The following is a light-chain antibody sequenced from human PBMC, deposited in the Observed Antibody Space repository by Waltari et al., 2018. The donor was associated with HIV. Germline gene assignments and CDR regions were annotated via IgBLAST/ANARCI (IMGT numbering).Light chain of an antibody. Sequence: QSALTQPPTASGSPGQSVTIFCTGTSSDVGGYNYPSWYQQPPDEAPKLIIFEGNRPPAGVPDCFSGSKSGNTASLTVSGLQAEDEADYYCSSYAGSDSPYVFGSGTTVTVL. J-gene: IGLJ1*01. CDR2: EGN. V-gene: IGLV2-8*01. CDR3: SSYAGSDSPYV. CDR1: SSDVGGYNY.